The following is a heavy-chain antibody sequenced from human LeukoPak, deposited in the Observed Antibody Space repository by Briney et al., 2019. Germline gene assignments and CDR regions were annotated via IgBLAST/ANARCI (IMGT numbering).Heavy chain of an antibody. J-gene: IGHJ5*02. CDR1: GFTFSSYW. Sequence: GGSLRLSCAASGFTFSSYWMHWVRQAPGKGLVWVSRINSDGSSTSYADSVKGRFTISRDNAKNTLYLQMNSLRAEDTAVYYCARAIRRRITMIVTPLFGLRNWFDPWGQGTLVTVSS. CDR3: ARAIRRRITMIVTPLFGLRNWFDP. V-gene: IGHV3-74*01. D-gene: IGHD3-22*01. CDR2: INSDGSST.